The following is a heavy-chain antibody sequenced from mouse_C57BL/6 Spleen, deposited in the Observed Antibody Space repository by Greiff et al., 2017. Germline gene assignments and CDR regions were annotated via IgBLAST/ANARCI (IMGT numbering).Heavy chain of an antibody. J-gene: IGHJ1*03. V-gene: IGHV1-52*01. CDR1: GYTFTSYW. Sequence: QVQLQQPGAELVRPGSSVKLSCKASGYTFTSYWMHWVKQRPIQGLEWIGNIDPSDSETHYNQKFKDKATLTVDKSSSTAYMQLSSLTSEDSAVYYCARSLDYGSSYWYFEGWGTGTTVTVSS. D-gene: IGHD1-1*01. CDR2: IDPSDSET. CDR3: ARSLDYGSSYWYFEG.